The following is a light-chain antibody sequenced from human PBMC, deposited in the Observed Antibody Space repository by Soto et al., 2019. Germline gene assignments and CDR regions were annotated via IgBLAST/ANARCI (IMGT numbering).Light chain of an antibody. CDR1: DIGTKS. V-gene: IGLV3-21*02. J-gene: IGLJ2*01. CDR2: DES. CDR3: QVWRTSSDHPVL. Sequence: SYELTQAPSVSVAPGQTATSTCGGDDIGTKSVHWDQQKPGQAPVLVVYDESDRPSGIPERFSGSKSGNTASLTLSRVETGDEADYYCQVWRTSSDHPVLFGGGTKVTVL.